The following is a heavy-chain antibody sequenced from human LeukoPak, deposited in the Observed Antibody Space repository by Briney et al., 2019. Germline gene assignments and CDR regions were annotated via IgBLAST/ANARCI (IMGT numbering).Heavy chain of an antibody. Sequence: TSQTLSLTCTVSGGSISSGSYYWSWIRQPAGKGLEWIGRIYTSGSTNYNPSLKSRVTISVDTSKNQFSLRLRFVTAADTAVYFCARAPIAAASPFDSWGQGTLVTVSS. CDR2: IYTSGST. D-gene: IGHD6-13*01. CDR3: ARAPIAAASPFDS. CDR1: GGSISSGSYY. V-gene: IGHV4-61*02. J-gene: IGHJ4*02.